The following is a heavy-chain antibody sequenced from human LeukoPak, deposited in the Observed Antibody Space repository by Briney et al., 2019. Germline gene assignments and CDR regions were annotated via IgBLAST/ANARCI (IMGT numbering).Heavy chain of an antibody. V-gene: IGHV3-30*14. CDR2: ISYDGSNK. Sequence: PGGSLRLSCAASGFSFSSYAMHWVRQAPGKGLEWVAVISYDGSNKYYADSVKGRFTISRDNSKNTLYLQMNSLRAEDMAVYYCASQTYYYDSSGYYNDYWGQGTLVTVSS. D-gene: IGHD3-22*01. CDR1: GFSFSSYA. CDR3: ASQTYYYDSSGYYNDY. J-gene: IGHJ4*02.